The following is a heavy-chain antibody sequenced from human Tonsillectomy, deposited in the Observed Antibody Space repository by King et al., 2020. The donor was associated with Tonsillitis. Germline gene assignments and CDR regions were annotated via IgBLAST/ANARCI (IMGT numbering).Heavy chain of an antibody. CDR2: MNPNSGNT. V-gene: IGHV1-8*01. Sequence: QLVQSGAEVKKPGASVTVSCKASGYTFTSYDINWVRQASGQGLEWMGWMNPNSGNTGYAQKFQGRVTMTRDTSISTVYMELSSQRSEDTAVYYCARKGARAIAGDKKTIFYYYMDVWGKGTTVTVSS. CDR3: ARKGARAIAGDKKTIFYYYMDV. D-gene: IGHD6-13*01. J-gene: IGHJ6*03. CDR1: GYTFTSYD.